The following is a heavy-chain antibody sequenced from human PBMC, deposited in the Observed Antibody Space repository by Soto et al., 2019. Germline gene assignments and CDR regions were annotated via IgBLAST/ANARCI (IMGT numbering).Heavy chain of an antibody. CDR3: AKDLRYNWNYFVFDY. Sequence: GGSLRLSCAASGFTFSSYAMSWVRQAPGKGLEWVSVISGSGGTTYYADSVKGRFTISRDTSKNTLFLQMNSLRAEDTAVYYCAKDLRYNWNYFVFDYWGQGTLVTVSS. CDR1: GFTFSSYA. D-gene: IGHD1-7*01. J-gene: IGHJ4*02. V-gene: IGHV3-23*01. CDR2: ISGSGGTT.